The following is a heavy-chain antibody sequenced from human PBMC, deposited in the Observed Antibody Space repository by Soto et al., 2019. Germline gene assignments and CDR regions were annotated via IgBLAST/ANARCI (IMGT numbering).Heavy chain of an antibody. CDR3: ARAPPSYGGNHAFDY. D-gene: IGHD2-15*01. J-gene: IGHJ4*02. CDR1: GYTFTSYY. Sequence: QVQLVQSGAEVKKPGASVKVSCKASGYTFTSYYMHWVRQAPGQGLEWMGIINPSGGSTSYAQKFQGRVTMTRDTSTSTVYMELGSLRSEDTAVYYCARAPPSYGGNHAFDYWGQGTLVTVSS. V-gene: IGHV1-46*01. CDR2: INPSGGST.